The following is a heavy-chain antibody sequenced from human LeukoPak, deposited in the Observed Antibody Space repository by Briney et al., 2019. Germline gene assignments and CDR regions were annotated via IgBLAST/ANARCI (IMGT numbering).Heavy chain of an antibody. J-gene: IGHJ4*02. D-gene: IGHD3-10*01. CDR1: GFTFSRYG. Sequence: GRSLRLSCAASGFTFSRYGMHWVRQAPGKGLEWVAVIWYDGSNKYYTDSVKGRFVISRDDSKNTAYLQMNSLRSEDTAVYYCARDFTITMIRGAMLGPDNWGQGTLVTVSS. CDR3: ARDFTITMIRGAMLGPDN. V-gene: IGHV3-33*08. CDR2: IWYDGSNK.